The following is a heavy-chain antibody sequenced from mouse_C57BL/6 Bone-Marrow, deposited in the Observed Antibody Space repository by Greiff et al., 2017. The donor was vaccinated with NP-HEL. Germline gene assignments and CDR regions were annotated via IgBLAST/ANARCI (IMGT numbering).Heavy chain of an antibody. J-gene: IGHJ3*01. CDR1: GYTFTSYW. Sequence: QVQLQQPGAELVKPGASVKLSCKASGYTFTSYWMPWVKQRPGQGLEWIGMFHPNSGSTHYNEKFKSKATLTVDKSSSTAYMQLSSLTSEDSAVYYCARRRELRGFADWGQGTLVTVSA. CDR2: FHPNSGST. V-gene: IGHV1-64*01. D-gene: IGHD1-1*01. CDR3: ARRRELRGFAD.